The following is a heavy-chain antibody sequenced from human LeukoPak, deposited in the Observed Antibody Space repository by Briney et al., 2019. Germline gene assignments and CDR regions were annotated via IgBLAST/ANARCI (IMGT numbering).Heavy chain of an antibody. CDR3: TRGRSYFDS. Sequence: GGSLRLSCSASGFTFGDYAMSWVRQAPGKGLEWVGFVRGNTYGGTTDYAASVKGRFTISRDDAKDIAYLQMNSLKTEDTAVYYCTRGRSYFDSWGQGALVTVSS. CDR1: GFTFGDYA. V-gene: IGHV3-49*04. J-gene: IGHJ4*02. CDR2: VRGNTYGGTT.